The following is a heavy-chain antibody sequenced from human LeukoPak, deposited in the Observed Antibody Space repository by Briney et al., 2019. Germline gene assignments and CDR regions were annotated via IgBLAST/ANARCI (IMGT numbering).Heavy chain of an antibody. CDR1: GDSISSYY. Sequence: SETQSLTCTVSGDSISSYYWSWIRQPPGKGLEWIGYIHYSGRTEYNPSLKSRVTILLDTSKNQFSLKLSSVTAADTVVYYCARLRGLLDAFDIWGPGTMVTVSS. CDR2: IHYSGRT. D-gene: IGHD2-21*01. J-gene: IGHJ3*02. CDR3: ARLRGLLDAFDI. V-gene: IGHV4-59*08.